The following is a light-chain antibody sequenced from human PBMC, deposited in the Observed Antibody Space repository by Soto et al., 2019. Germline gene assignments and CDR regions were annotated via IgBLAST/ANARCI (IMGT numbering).Light chain of an antibody. CDR2: DVT. V-gene: IGLV2-11*01. Sequence: QSALTQPRSVSGSPGQSVTISCTGTSSDVGAYNYVSWHQQHPGKAPKLVIYDVTQRPSGVPDRFSASKSGITASLTISGLHAEDEADYYCCSYAAGDSFKFGGGTKVTVL. J-gene: IGLJ2*01. CDR3: CSYAAGDSFK. CDR1: SSDVGAYNY.